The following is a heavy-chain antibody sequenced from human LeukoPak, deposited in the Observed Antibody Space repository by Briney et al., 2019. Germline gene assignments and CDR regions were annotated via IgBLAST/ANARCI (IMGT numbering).Heavy chain of an antibody. D-gene: IGHD5-24*01. CDR3: ARSRWLQFDWFDP. J-gene: IGHJ5*02. V-gene: IGHV4-61*01. CDR1: GGSISSSSYY. CDR2: IYYSGST. Sequence: SETLSLTCTVSGGSISSSSYYWSWIRQPPGQGLEWIGYIYYSGSTNYNPSLKSRVTISVDTSKNQFSLKLSSVTAADTAVYYCARSRWLQFDWFDPWGQGTLVTVSS.